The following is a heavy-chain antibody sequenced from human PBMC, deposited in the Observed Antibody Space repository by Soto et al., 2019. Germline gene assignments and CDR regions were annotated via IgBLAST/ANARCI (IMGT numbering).Heavy chain of an antibody. CDR1: GFTFSSYS. D-gene: IGHD3-10*01. V-gene: IGHV3-21*01. Sequence: GSLRLSCAASGFTFSSYSMNWVRQAPGKGLEWVSSISSSSSYIYYADSVKGRFTISRDNAKNSLYLQMNSLRAEDTAVYYCARDLVRGVIDVWGQGTTVTVSS. CDR3: ARDLVRGVIDV. J-gene: IGHJ6*02. CDR2: ISSSSSYI.